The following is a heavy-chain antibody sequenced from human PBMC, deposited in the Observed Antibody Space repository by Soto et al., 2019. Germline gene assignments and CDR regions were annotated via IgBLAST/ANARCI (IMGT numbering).Heavy chain of an antibody. V-gene: IGHV1-18*04. Sequence: ASVKVSCKASGCTFTSYGISWVRQAPGQGLEWMGWISSYNGNTNYAQKLQDRVTMTTDTSTSTAYMELRSLRSDDTAVYYCARDLVLAVAGSDNWFDPWGQGTLVTVSS. J-gene: IGHJ5*02. CDR1: GCTFTSYG. D-gene: IGHD6-19*01. CDR3: ARDLVLAVAGSDNWFDP. CDR2: ISSYNGNT.